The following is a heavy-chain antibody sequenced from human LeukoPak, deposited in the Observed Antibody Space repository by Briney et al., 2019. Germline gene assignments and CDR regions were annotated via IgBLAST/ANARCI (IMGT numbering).Heavy chain of an antibody. CDR2: INPNSGCT. CDR1: VYTFTGYY. CDR3: ARDGQLTGDKAFDY. Sequence: GASVNVSCKPSVYTFTGYYMHWVRQAPGQGREWMGWINPNSGCTNYAQKFQGRVTMTRDTSIGTAYMELSRLRPDHTAAYYCARDGQLTGDKAFDYWGHGNLVTASS. J-gene: IGHJ4*01. V-gene: IGHV1-2*02. D-gene: IGHD7-27*01.